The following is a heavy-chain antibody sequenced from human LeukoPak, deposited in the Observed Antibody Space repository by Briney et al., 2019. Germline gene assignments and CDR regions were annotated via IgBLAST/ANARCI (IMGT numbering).Heavy chain of an antibody. CDR3: ARTDIYYPYYTFDM. V-gene: IGHV4-59*01. Sequence: SETLSLTCSVSGVSISSFYWTWIRQVPGKGLEWIGYFYNSGSSDYNPSLKSRATFSEDTSKNHFSLSLSAVTAADTAVYYCARTDIYYPYYTFDMWGQGTMVTVSS. CDR1: GVSISSFY. CDR2: FYNSGSS. J-gene: IGHJ3*02. D-gene: IGHD3-10*01.